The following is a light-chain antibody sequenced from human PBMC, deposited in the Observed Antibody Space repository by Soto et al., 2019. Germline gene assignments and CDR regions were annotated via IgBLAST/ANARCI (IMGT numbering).Light chain of an antibody. J-gene: IGLJ3*02. V-gene: IGLV7-46*01. CDR2: DTS. Sequence: QAVVTQQPSLTVSPGGTVTLTCGSSTGDVTSGHYPYWFQQKPGQAPRTLIYDTSNKHSWTPARFSGSLLGGKAALTLSGAQPEDEAEYYCLLSYSGARWVFGGGTKVTVL. CDR1: TGDVTSGHY. CDR3: LLSYSGARWV.